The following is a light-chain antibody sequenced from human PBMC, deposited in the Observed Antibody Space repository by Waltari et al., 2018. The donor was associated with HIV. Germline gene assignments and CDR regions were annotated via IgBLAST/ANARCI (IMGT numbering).Light chain of an antibody. CDR1: AWPKPY. J-gene: IGLJ2*01. Sequence: SDELTQPPPVSVSPGQTAPITCPGDAWPKPYTPWYQQKPGQAPVLLIHKDTERPSGIPERFSGSSSGTIVTLTISGVQAEDEADYYCQSADATGSSVLFGGGTKLTVL. V-gene: IGLV3-25*03. CDR3: QSADATGSSVL. CDR2: KDT.